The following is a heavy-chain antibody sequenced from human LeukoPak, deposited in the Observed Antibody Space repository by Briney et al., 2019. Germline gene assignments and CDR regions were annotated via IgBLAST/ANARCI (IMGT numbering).Heavy chain of an antibody. J-gene: IGHJ6*04. CDR1: GFTFSSYE. V-gene: IGHV3-48*03. CDR2: ISSSGRTI. Sequence: PGGSLRLSCAASGFTFSSYEMNWVRQAPGKGLEWVSYISSSGRTIYYADSVKGRFTISRDNAKNSMYLQMNSLRAEETAVYYCAELGITMIGGVWGKGATVTISS. CDR3: AELGITMIGGV. D-gene: IGHD3-10*02.